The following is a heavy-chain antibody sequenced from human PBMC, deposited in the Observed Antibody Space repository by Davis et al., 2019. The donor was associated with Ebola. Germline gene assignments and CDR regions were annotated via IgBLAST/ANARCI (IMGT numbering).Heavy chain of an antibody. J-gene: IGHJ6*02. Sequence: HTGGSLRLSCAASGFTFSSYWMHWVRQAPGKGLVWVSRINSDGSSTTYADSVKGRFTISRDNAKNTLYLQMNSLRAEDTAVYYCARERYYYGMDVWGQGTTVTVSS. CDR3: ARERYYYGMDV. CDR2: INSDGSST. CDR1: GFTFSSYW. V-gene: IGHV3-74*01.